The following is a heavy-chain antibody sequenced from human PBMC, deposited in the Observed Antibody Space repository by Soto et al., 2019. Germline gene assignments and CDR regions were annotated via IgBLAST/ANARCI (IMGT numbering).Heavy chain of an antibody. V-gene: IGHV5-51*01. Sequence: GESLKISCKGSGYNFPNYWINWVLQMPGKGLEWMGIIYPGDSDTRYSPSFQGQVTISADKSISTAYLQWSSLKASDTAIYYCARQGGMDVWGQGTTVTVSS. CDR3: ARQGGMDV. J-gene: IGHJ6*02. CDR1: GYNFPNYW. CDR2: IYPGDSDT.